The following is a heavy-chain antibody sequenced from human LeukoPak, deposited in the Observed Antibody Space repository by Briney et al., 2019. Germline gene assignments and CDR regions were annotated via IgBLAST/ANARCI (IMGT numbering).Heavy chain of an antibody. D-gene: IGHD3-3*01. V-gene: IGHV4-61*02. J-gene: IGHJ2*01. Sequence: SETLSLTCTVSGGSISSDSYYWSWIRQPAGKGLEWIGRIYTSGSTNYNPSLKSRVTISVDTSKNQFSLKLSSVTAADTAVYYCARGRITIFGVVTHYWYFDLWGRGTLVTVSS. CDR2: IYTSGST. CDR3: ARGRITIFGVVTHYWYFDL. CDR1: GGSISSDSYY.